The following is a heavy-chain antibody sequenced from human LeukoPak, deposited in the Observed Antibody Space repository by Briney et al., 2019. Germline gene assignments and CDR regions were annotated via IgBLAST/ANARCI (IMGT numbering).Heavy chain of an antibody. Sequence: GRSLRLSCAASGFTFSSHGIHWVRQAPGKGLEWVAVISYDGSNKYYADSVKGRFTISRDNSKNTLYLQMNSLRREDTAVYYCAKPSQVVVVAATWDYWGQGTLVTVSS. CDR1: GFTFSSHG. CDR3: AKPSQVVVVAATWDY. D-gene: IGHD2-15*01. J-gene: IGHJ4*02. V-gene: IGHV3-30-3*02. CDR2: ISYDGSNK.